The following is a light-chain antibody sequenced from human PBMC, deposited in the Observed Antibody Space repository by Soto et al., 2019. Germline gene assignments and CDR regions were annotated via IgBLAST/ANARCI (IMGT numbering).Light chain of an antibody. CDR1: SSNIGAGYD. Sequence: QSVLAQPPSVSGAPGQRVTISCTGSSSNIGAGYDVHWYQQLPGTAPKLLIYGNSNRPSGVPDRFSGSKSGTSASLAIPGLQAEDEAAYYCQSYDSSLRGVFGTGTKVTVL. CDR3: QSYDSSLRGV. J-gene: IGLJ1*01. V-gene: IGLV1-40*01. CDR2: GNS.